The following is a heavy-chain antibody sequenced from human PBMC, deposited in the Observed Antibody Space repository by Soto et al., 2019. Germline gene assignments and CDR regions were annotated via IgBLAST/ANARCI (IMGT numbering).Heavy chain of an antibody. J-gene: IGHJ5*02. Sequence: EVQLVESGGGLVQTGGSLRLSCAGSGFRFRDYWMSWVRQAPGKGLEWVANIKQDESDKYYVDSVKGRFTISRDNAKNALYLQMNSLRVEDTAVYYCAAYCYTMTCTHFHGYSWGQGTQVTVSS. CDR2: IKQDESDK. V-gene: IGHV3-7*03. D-gene: IGHD3-16*02. CDR1: GFRFRDYW. CDR3: AAYCYTMTCTHFHGYS.